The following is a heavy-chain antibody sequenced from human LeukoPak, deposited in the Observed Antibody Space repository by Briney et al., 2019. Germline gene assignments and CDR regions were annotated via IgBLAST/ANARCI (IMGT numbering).Heavy chain of an antibody. J-gene: IGHJ6*02. CDR1: GFTFSGSA. CDR2: IRSKANSYAT. CDR3: TTDLRVTRQYYYYGMDV. D-gene: IGHD2-21*02. Sequence: PGGSLRLSCAASGFTFSGSAMHWVRQASGKGLEWVGRIRSKANSYATAYAASVKGRFTISRDDSKNTAYLQMNSLKTEDTAVYYCTTDLRVTRQYYYYGMDVWGQGTTVTVSS. V-gene: IGHV3-73*01.